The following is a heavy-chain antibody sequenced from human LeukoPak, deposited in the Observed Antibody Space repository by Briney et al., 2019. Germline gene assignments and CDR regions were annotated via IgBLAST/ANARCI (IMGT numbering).Heavy chain of an antibody. V-gene: IGHV6-1*01. D-gene: IGHD6-19*01. J-gene: IGHJ4*02. CDR1: GDSVSSNSAA. CDR3: AREGLRISSGWYVPAPFDY. CDR2: TYYRSKWYN. Sequence: SQTLSLTCAISGDSVSSNSAAWNWIRQSPSRGLEWLGRTYYRSKWYNDYAVSVKSRITINPDTSKNQFSLQLNSVTPEDTAVYYCAREGLRISSGWYVPAPFDYWGQGTLVTVSS.